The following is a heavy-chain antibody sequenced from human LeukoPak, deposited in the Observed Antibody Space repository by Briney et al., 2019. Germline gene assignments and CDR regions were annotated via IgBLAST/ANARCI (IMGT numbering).Heavy chain of an antibody. V-gene: IGHV4-34*01. J-gene: IGHJ4*02. CDR3: ARHETYYYDSSGYSSFDY. Sequence: SSETLSLTCAVYGGSFSGYYWSWIRQPPGKGLEWIGEINHSGSTNYNPSLKSRVTISVDTSKNQFSLKLSSVTAADTAVYYCARHETYYYDSSGYSSFDYWGQGTLVTVSS. D-gene: IGHD3-22*01. CDR2: INHSGST. CDR1: GGSFSGYY.